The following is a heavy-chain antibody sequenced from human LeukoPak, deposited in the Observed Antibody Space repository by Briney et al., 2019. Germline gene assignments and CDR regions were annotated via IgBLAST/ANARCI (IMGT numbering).Heavy chain of an antibody. D-gene: IGHD6-19*01. CDR2: IYSSETT. J-gene: IGHJ4*02. V-gene: IGHV4-59*01. CDR3: ARGSGWFYY. CDR1: GGSMSGYY. Sequence: SETLSLTCTVSGGSMSGYYWSWIRQPPGKGLEWIGYIYSSETTNYNPSLKSRITISVDTSKNQLSLKVSSVTAADTAVYYCARGSGWFYYWGQGTLVTVSS.